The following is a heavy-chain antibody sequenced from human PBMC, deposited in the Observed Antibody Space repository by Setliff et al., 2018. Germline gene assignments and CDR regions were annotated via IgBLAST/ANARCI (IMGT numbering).Heavy chain of an antibody. CDR2: ISSYNGKA. Sequence: ASVKVSCKASGYSFTDYGIAWVRQAPGQGLEWMGWISSYNGKAYYAQKFRGRVTLTTDTSAGTAYMELRSLESDDTAVYYCSRLVRYCTATTCQRLSGGEYWGQGTLVTVSS. J-gene: IGHJ4*02. CDR1: GYSFTDYG. CDR3: SRLVRYCTATTCQRLSGGEY. D-gene: IGHD2-8*02. V-gene: IGHV1-18*01.